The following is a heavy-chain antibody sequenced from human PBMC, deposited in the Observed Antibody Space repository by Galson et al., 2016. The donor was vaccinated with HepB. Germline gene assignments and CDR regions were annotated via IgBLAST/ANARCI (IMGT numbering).Heavy chain of an antibody. CDR3: ARSRVGGWYFDS. CDR2: ISNTKNTK. V-gene: IGHV3-48*02. CDR1: GFTFSSCW. Sequence: SLRLSCAASGFTFSSCWMHWVRQVPGKGLEWVSYISNTKNTKKYADSVKGRFTISRDNAKNSLFLQMNSLTDDDTAVYYCARSRVGGWYFDSWGQGTLVTVSS. D-gene: IGHD6-19*01. J-gene: IGHJ4*02.